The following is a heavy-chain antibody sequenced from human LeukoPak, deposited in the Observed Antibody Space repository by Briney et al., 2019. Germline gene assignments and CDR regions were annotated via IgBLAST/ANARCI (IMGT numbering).Heavy chain of an antibody. J-gene: IGHJ4*02. D-gene: IGHD3-22*01. CDR3: ARDRRAPNDYYDSSGSDFDY. CDR1: GFTFSSYA. Sequence: GGSLRLSCAASGFTFSSYAMHWVRQAPGKGLEWVAVISYDGSNKYYADSVKGRFTISRDNSKNTLYLQMNSLRAEDTAVYYCARDRRAPNDYYDSSGSDFDYWAREPWSPSPQ. CDR2: ISYDGSNK. V-gene: IGHV3-30-3*01.